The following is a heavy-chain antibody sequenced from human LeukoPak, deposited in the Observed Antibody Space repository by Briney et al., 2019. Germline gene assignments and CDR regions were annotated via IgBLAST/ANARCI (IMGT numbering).Heavy chain of an antibody. V-gene: IGHV4-39*07. CDR1: GGSISSSSYY. J-gene: IGHJ4*02. CDR3: ARVTGQWLVSYFDY. D-gene: IGHD6-19*01. CDR2: INHSGST. Sequence: SETLFLTCTVSGGSISSSSYYWGWIRQPPGKGLEWIGEINHSGSTNYNPSLKSRVTISVDTSKNQFSLRLNSVTAADTAVYYCARVTGQWLVSYFDYWGQGTLVTVSS.